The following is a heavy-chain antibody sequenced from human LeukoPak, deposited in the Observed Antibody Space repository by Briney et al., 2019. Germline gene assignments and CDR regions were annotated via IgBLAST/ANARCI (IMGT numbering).Heavy chain of an antibody. CDR3: ARDRRYYYDSSGYSP. D-gene: IGHD3-22*01. V-gene: IGHV3-21*01. Sequence: NPGGSLRLSCAASGFTFSSYSMNWVRQAPGKGLEWVSSISSSSSYIYYADSVKGRFTISRDNAKNSLYLQMNSLRAEDTAVYYCARDRRYYYDSSGYSPWGQGTLVTVSS. J-gene: IGHJ5*02. CDR2: ISSSSSYI. CDR1: GFTFSSYS.